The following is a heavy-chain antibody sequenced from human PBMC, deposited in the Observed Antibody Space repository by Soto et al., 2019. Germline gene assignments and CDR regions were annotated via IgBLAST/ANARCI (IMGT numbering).Heavy chain of an antibody. CDR2: ISSNSDKT. V-gene: IGHV3-48*02. CDR3: ARLPKGSLVTA. Sequence: RLSCVASGFRFSEHSMNWVRQAPGKGLQWISYISSNSDKTYYADSVKGRFTVSRDNAKNALFLQMNSLRDDDTATYYCARLPKGSLVTAWGQGARVTVSS. J-gene: IGHJ4*02. D-gene: IGHD2-21*02. CDR1: GFRFSEHS.